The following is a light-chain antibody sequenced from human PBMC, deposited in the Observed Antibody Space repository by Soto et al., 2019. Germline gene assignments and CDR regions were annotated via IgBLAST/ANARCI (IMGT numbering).Light chain of an antibody. CDR2: DAS. J-gene: IGKJ5*01. V-gene: IGKV3-11*01. Sequence: VVTHSPATLSSSPGERATLSCRASQSVSSYLAWYQQKPGQAPRLLIYDASNRATGIPARFSGSGSGTDFTLTISSLEPEDFAVYYCQQRSNWPPSITFGQGTRLEIK. CDR1: QSVSSY. CDR3: QQRSNWPPSIT.